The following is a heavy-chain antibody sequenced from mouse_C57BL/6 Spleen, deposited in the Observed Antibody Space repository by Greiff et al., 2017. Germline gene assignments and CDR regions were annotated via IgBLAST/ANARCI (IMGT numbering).Heavy chain of an antibody. CDR2: ISSGSSTI. V-gene: IGHV5-17*01. J-gene: IGHJ2*01. CDR3: AMEDYYGSSLGY. D-gene: IGHD1-1*01. Sequence: EVKLMESGGGLVKPGGSLKLSCAASGFTFSDYGMHWVRQAPEKGLEWVAYISSGSSTIYYADTVKGRFTISRDNAKKTLFLQMTRLRSEDTAMYYGAMEDYYGSSLGYGGQGTTLTVSS. CDR1: GFTFSDYG.